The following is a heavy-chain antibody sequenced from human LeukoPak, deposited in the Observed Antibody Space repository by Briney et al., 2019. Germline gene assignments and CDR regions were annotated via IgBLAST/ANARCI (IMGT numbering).Heavy chain of an antibody. CDR1: GGSISSSSYY. Sequence: SETLSLTCTVSGGSISSSSYYWGWIRQPPGKGLEWIGSIYYSGSTYYNPSLKSRVTISVDTSKNQFSLKLSSVTAADTAVYYCARDLFDYYDSSDDAFDIWGQGTMVTVSS. CDR2: IYYSGST. V-gene: IGHV4-39*02. CDR3: ARDLFDYYDSSDDAFDI. J-gene: IGHJ3*02. D-gene: IGHD3-22*01.